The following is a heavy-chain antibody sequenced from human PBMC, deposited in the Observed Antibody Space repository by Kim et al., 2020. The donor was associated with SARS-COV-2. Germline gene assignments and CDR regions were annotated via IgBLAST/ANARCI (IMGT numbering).Heavy chain of an antibody. J-gene: IGHJ4*01. CDR3: ARAGGVYYAQPFAY. V-gene: IGHV3-30-3*01. D-gene: IGHD2-8*02. Sequence: GGSLRLSCAASGFTFSSYAMRWVRQAPGKGLEWVAVISYDGGNKYYADSVKGRFTISRDNSKNTLYLQMNSLRAEDTAVYYCARAGGVYYAQPFAYWGQG. CDR2: ISYDGGNK. CDR1: GFTFSSYA.